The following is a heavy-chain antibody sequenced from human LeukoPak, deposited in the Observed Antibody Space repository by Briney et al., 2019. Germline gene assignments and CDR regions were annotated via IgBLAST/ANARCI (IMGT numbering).Heavy chain of an antibody. J-gene: IGHJ4*02. Sequence: GGSLRLSCAASGFTFSSYGMHWVRQAPGKGLEWVAVIWYDGSNKYYADSVKGRFTISRDNSRNTLYLQMNSLRAEDTAVYYCARDAGRYFDWLGYWGQGTLVTVSS. D-gene: IGHD3-9*01. CDR1: GFTFSSYG. CDR3: ARDAGRYFDWLGY. CDR2: IWYDGSNK. V-gene: IGHV3-33*01.